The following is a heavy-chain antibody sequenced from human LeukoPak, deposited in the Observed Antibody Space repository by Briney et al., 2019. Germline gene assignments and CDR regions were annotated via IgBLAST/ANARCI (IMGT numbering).Heavy chain of an antibody. Sequence: SETLSLTCAVYGGSFSGYYWSWIRQPPGKGLEWIGEINHSGSTNYNPSLKSRVTISVDTSKNQFSLKLSSVTAADTAVYYCARLRGYCSGGSCYRPAFANFDYWDQGTLVTVSS. J-gene: IGHJ4*02. CDR1: GGSFSGYY. CDR2: INHSGST. D-gene: IGHD2-15*01. V-gene: IGHV4-34*01. CDR3: ARLRGYCSGGSCYRPAFANFDY.